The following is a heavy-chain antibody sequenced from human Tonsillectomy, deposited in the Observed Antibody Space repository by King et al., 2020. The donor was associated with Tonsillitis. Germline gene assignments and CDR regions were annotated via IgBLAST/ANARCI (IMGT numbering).Heavy chain of an antibody. Sequence: QLQESGPGLVKPSETMSLTCTVSDGSISNHYWNWFRQTPGQGLEWIGCSHYSGNTNYNPSLKSRVTISLDMSTNQFSLKLTSVTAADPAVYYCARIRVPPVRLDAFYIWGQGTMVTVSS. J-gene: IGHJ3*02. CDR2: SHYSGNT. V-gene: IGHV4-59*11. D-gene: IGHD6-25*01. CDR3: ARIRVPPVRLDAFYI. CDR1: DGSISNHY.